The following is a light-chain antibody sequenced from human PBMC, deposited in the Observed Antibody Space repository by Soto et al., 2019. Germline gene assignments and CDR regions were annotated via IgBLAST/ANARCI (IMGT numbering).Light chain of an antibody. J-gene: IGLJ1*01. CDR3: SSYTSSSTGV. V-gene: IGLV2-14*01. CDR2: DVS. CDR1: SRVVGGYNY. Sequence: QSALTQPSSVSGSPGQSLTISCTVTSRVVGGYNYVSWYQQHPGKAPKLMIYDVSNRPSGVSNRFSGSKSGNTASLTISGLQAEEEADYYCSSYTSSSTGVFGTGTKVTVL.